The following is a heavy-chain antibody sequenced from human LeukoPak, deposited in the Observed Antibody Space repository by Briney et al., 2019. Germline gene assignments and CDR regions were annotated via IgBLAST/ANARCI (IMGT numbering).Heavy chain of an antibody. CDR3: TKLRDYFDSSGQFDY. V-gene: IGHV3-23*01. CDR1: GFTFSNYA. Sequence: GGSLRLSCAASGFTFSNYAMSWVRQTPGKGLEWVSGISGGGDGTYYADSVRGRFTNSRDNSKNTLYLQMNSLRAEDTAVYYRTKLRDYFDSSGQFDYWGQGTLVTVSS. D-gene: IGHD3-22*01. CDR2: ISGGGDGT. J-gene: IGHJ4*02.